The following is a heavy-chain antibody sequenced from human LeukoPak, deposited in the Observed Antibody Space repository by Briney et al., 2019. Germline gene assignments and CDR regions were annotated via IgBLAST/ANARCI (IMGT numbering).Heavy chain of an antibody. Sequence: SVKVSCKASGGTFSSYAISWVRQAPGQGLEWMGGIIPIFGTANYAQKFQGRVTITADESTSTAYMELSSLRFEDTAVYYCARVSPPTGVVPALYYYYYGMDVWGQGTTVTVSS. CDR1: GGTFSSYA. D-gene: IGHD2-2*01. V-gene: IGHV1-69*13. J-gene: IGHJ6*02. CDR3: ARVSPPTGVVPALYYYYYGMDV. CDR2: IIPIFGTA.